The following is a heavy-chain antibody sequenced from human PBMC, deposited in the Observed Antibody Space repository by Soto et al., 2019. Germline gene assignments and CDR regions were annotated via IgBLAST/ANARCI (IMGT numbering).Heavy chain of an antibody. CDR1: GFTFSSYS. D-gene: IGHD4-4*01. CDR3: ARDPAIYSGKFDYGLDV. J-gene: IGHJ6*02. CDR2: ISSSSSYI. V-gene: IGHV3-21*01. Sequence: PGGSLRLSCAASGFTFSSYSMNWVRQAPGKGLEWVSSISSSSSYIYYADSVKGRFTISRDNAKNSLYLQMNSLRAEDTAVYYCARDPAIYSGKFDYGLDVWGQGTTVTVS.